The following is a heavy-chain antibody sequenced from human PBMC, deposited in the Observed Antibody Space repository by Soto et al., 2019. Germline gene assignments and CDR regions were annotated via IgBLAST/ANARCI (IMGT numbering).Heavy chain of an antibody. CDR1: GFTFSRFS. J-gene: IGHJ6*02. Sequence: QVQLVESGGGVVQPGRSLTLSCAASGFTFSRFSMHWVRQAPGKGLAWVAVISYDGSNTHYAESVKGRFNISRNDSKNTVFLQMNNLRGEDSAVYYCGIDHGMFLSYYYYGMDVWGQGTTVSVSS. V-gene: IGHV3-30-3*01. CDR2: ISYDGSNT. D-gene: IGHD3-10*02. CDR3: GIDHGMFLSYYYYGMDV.